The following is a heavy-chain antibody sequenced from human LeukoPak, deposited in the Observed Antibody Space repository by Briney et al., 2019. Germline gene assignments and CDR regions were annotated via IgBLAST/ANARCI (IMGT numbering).Heavy chain of an antibody. Sequence: GASVKVPCKASGYTFTSYGISWVRQAPGQGLEWMGWISAYNGNTNYAQKLQGRVTMTTDTSTSTAYMELRSLRSDDTAVYYCARDSVNRIAVANAFDIWGQGTMVTVSS. D-gene: IGHD6-19*01. J-gene: IGHJ3*02. CDR2: ISAYNGNT. CDR1: GYTFTSYG. V-gene: IGHV1-18*01. CDR3: ARDSVNRIAVANAFDI.